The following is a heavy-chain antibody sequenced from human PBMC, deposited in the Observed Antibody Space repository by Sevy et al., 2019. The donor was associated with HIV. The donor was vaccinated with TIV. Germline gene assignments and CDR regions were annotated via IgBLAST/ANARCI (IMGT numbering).Heavy chain of an antibody. D-gene: IGHD4-17*01. V-gene: IGHV3-23*01. CDR1: GFTFSSYA. J-gene: IGHJ4*02. CDR2: IRGSGGST. Sequence: GGSLRLSCAASGFTFSSYAMSWVRQAPGKGLEWVSAIRGSGGSTYYADSVKGRFTISRDNSKNTLYLQMNSLRAEDTAVYYCAKGQTTVFGGIDFDYWGQGTLVTVSS. CDR3: AKGQTTVFGGIDFDY.